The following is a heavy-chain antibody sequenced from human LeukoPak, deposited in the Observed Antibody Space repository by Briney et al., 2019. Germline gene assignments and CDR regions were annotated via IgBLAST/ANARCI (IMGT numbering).Heavy chain of an antibody. V-gene: IGHV3-7*03. Sequence: GRSLRLSCAASRFTFSSYWMSWVRQAPGKGLEWVANIKQDGSEKYYVDSVKGRFTISRDNAKNSLYLQMNSLRAEDTAVYYCARWAGGHYDYWGQGTLVTVSS. CDR1: RFTFSSYW. D-gene: IGHD1-26*01. J-gene: IGHJ4*02. CDR3: ARWAGGHYDY. CDR2: IKQDGSEK.